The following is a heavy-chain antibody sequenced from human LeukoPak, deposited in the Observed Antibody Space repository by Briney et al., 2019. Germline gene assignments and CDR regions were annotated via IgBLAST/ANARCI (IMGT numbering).Heavy chain of an antibody. J-gene: IGHJ4*02. CDR3: ARGGLTGPLGD. V-gene: IGHV4-39*07. Sequence: SETLSLTGTVSGGSISSSSYYWGWIRQPPGEGLEWIGSIYYSGSTYYNPSLKSRVTISVDTSKNQFSLKLSSVTAADTAVYYCARGGLTGPLGDWGQGTLVTVSS. D-gene: IGHD3-9*01. CDR1: GGSISSSSYY. CDR2: IYYSGST.